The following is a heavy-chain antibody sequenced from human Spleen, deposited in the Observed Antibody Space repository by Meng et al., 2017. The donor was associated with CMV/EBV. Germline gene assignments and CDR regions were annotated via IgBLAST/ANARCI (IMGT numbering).Heavy chain of an antibody. CDR3: AREGPTTVFSL. D-gene: IGHD4-17*01. CDR2: IYYTGST. J-gene: IGHJ4*02. Sequence: SETLSLTCTVSGGFISSSNYYWGWIRQPPGKGLEWIASIYYTGSTYYNSSLKSRVTISLDTSKNQFFLDLSSVTAADTAMYYCAREGPTTVFSLWGQGTLVTVSS. V-gene: IGHV4-39*07. CDR1: GGFISSSNYY.